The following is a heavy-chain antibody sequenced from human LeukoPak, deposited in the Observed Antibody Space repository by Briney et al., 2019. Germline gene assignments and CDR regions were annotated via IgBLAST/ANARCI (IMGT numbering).Heavy chain of an antibody. J-gene: IGHJ4*02. CDR1: GGSFSGYY. CDR2: INHSGST. V-gene: IGHV4-34*01. D-gene: IGHD3-3*01. Sequence: SETLSLTCAVYGGSFSGYYWSWIRQPPVKGLEWIGEINHSGSTNYNPSLKSRVTISVDTSKNQFSLKLSSVTAADTAVYYCARDLEGIDYWGQGTLVTVSS. CDR3: ARDLEGIDY.